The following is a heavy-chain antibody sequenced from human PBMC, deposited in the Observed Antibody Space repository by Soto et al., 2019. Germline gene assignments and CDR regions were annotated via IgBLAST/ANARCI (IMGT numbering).Heavy chain of an antibody. CDR3: ARDMKTTRVGFYYYYGMDV. V-gene: IGHV3-30-3*01. CDR1: GFTFSSYA. D-gene: IGHD4-4*01. CDR2: ISYDGSNK. Sequence: GGSLRLSCAASGFTFSSYAMHWVRQAPGKGLEWVAVISYDGSNKYYADSVKGRFTISRDNSKNTLYLQMNSLRAEDTAVYYCARDMKTTRVGFYYYYGMDVWGQGTTVTVSS. J-gene: IGHJ6*02.